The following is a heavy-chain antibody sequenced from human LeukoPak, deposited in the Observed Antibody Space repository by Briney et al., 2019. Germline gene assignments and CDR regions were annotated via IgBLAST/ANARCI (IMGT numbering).Heavy chain of an antibody. Sequence: GESLKISCKGSGYSFTSYWIGWVRQMAGKGLEWMGIIYPGDSDTRYSPSFQGQVTISADKSISTAYLQWSSLKASDTAMYYCARPPSYCSSTSCYTGRYFDYWGQGTLVTVSS. CDR3: ARPPSYCSSTSCYTGRYFDY. V-gene: IGHV5-51*01. CDR1: GYSFTSYW. J-gene: IGHJ4*02. D-gene: IGHD2-2*02. CDR2: IYPGDSDT.